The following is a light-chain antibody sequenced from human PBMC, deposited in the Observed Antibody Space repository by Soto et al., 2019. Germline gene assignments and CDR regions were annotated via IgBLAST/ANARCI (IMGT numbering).Light chain of an antibody. J-gene: IGLJ1*01. Sequence: QSALTQPASVSGSPGQSITLSCTGTSSDVGGYNYVSWYQEHPGKAPKLMIYDVSNRPSGVSNRFSGSKPGNTASLTISGLQAEDEADYYCSSYTTDSTYVFGTGTKVTVL. CDR1: SSDVGGYNY. V-gene: IGLV2-14*01. CDR2: DVS. CDR3: SSYTTDSTYV.